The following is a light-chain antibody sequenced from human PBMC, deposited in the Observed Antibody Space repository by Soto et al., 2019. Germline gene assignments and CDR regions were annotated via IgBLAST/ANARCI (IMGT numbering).Light chain of an antibody. J-gene: IGKJ1*01. V-gene: IGKV1-5*01. CDR3: QQYNSYPWT. CDR2: DAS. Sequence: DIQMTQSPSTLSASVGDRDTITSRASQSISSWLAWYQQKLVKAPKLLIYDASSLESGVPSRFSGSGSGTELNLTISSLQPDDFATYYCQQYNSYPWTFGQGTKVDIK. CDR1: QSISSW.